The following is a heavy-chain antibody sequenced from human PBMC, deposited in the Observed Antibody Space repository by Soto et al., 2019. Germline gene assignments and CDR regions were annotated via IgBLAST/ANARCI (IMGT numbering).Heavy chain of an antibody. J-gene: IGHJ4*02. D-gene: IGHD4-17*01. Sequence: QVQLVESGGGGVNPGRSLSPSCAPFGFPLSGFGLHGVRQPPGKGLEWVAVISYDGSNKNYADSLKGRFTISRDNSKNTLYLQMNSLRAEDTAVYYCAKDGSNGDYVFDYWGQGTLVTVSS. CDR2: ISYDGSNK. CDR1: GFPLSGFG. V-gene: IGHV3-30*18. CDR3: AKDGSNGDYVFDY.